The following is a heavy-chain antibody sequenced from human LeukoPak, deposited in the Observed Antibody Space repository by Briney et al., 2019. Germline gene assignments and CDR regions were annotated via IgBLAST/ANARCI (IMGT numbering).Heavy chain of an antibody. D-gene: IGHD6-25*01. CDR3: ARGPSGGDAFDI. CDR2: ISSGSSTI. J-gene: IGHJ3*02. V-gene: IGHV3-48*01. CDR1: GFTFSSYS. Sequence: PGGSLRLSCAASGFTFSSYSMNGVRQAPGKGLEWVSYISSGSSTIYYADSVKGRFTISRDNAKNSLYLQMNSLRAEDTAVYYCARGPSGGDAFDIWGQGTMVTVSS.